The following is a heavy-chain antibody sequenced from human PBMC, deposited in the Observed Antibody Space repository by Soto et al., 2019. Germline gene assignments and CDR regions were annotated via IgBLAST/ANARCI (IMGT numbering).Heavy chain of an antibody. Sequence: SETLSLTCTVSGGSISPYYWSWVRQPPGKGLECIGHVNYRGSTSYNPSLKSRLTISMDTSKNQFSLKLKSVTAADTAVYFCARAESSSSEGFDYWGRGTLVTVS. CDR1: GGSISPYY. J-gene: IGHJ4*02. CDR2: VNYRGST. V-gene: IGHV4-59*01. D-gene: IGHD6-6*01. CDR3: ARAESSSSEGFDY.